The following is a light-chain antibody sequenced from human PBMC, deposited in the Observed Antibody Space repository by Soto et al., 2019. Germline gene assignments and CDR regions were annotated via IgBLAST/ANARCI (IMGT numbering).Light chain of an antibody. V-gene: IGKV1-39*01. CDR1: QSISSY. J-gene: IGKJ1*01. CDR2: AAS. Sequence: DIQMTQSPSSLSAYVGDRVTITCRASQSISSYLNWYQQKPGKAPKLLIYAASSLQSGVPSRFSGSGSGTDFTLTISSLQPEDFATYYCQQYYSYPRTFGQGSKVDI. CDR3: QQYYSYPRT.